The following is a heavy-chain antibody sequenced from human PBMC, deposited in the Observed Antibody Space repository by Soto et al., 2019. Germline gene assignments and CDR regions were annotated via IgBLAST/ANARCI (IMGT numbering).Heavy chain of an antibody. D-gene: IGHD5-18*01. V-gene: IGHV4-59*01. J-gene: IGHJ4*02. Sequence: TLPLSFTVTCGSISNYYWSCIRQPPGKGLEWIGYIYYSGSTNYNPSLKSRVTISVDTSKNQFSLKLRSVTAADTAVYYCARGEQDTAMANFDYWGQGTLVTVSS. CDR2: IYYSGST. CDR3: ARGEQDTAMANFDY. CDR1: CGSISNYY.